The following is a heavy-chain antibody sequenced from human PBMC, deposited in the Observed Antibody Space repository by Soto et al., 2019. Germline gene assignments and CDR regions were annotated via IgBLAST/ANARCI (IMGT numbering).Heavy chain of an antibody. D-gene: IGHD6-13*01. J-gene: IGHJ3*02. CDR1: GYTFTSYY. V-gene: IGHV1-46*03. CDR3: ARDGQLGDAFDI. CDR2: IDPSGGST. Sequence: ASVKVSCKASGYTFTSYYMHWVRQAPGQGLEWMGIIDPSGGSTSYAQKFQGRVTMTRDTSTSTVYMELSSLRSEDTAVYYCARDGQLGDAFDIWGQGTMVTVSS.